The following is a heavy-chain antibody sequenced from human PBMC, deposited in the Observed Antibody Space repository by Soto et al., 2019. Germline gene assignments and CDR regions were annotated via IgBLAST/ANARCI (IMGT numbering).Heavy chain of an antibody. CDR3: ARHFPYAATTTPGWFDP. CDR1: GGSISSSSYY. Sequence: QLQLQESGPGLVKPSETLSLTCTVSGGSISSSSYYWGWIRQPPGKGLEWIGSIYYSGSTYYNPSLKSRVTRSVDTSKNQFSLKLSSVTAADTAVYYCARHFPYAATTTPGWFDPWGQGTLVTVSS. J-gene: IGHJ5*02. CDR2: IYYSGST. V-gene: IGHV4-39*01. D-gene: IGHD3-16*01.